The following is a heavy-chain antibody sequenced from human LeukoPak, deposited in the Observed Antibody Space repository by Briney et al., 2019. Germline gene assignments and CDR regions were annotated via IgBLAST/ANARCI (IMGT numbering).Heavy chain of an antibody. CDR2: ISYDGSNK. CDR1: GFPFSAYA. Sequence: GGSLRLSCAASGFPFSAYAMHWVRQAPGKGLEWVAVISYDGSNKYYADSVKGRFTISRDNSKNTLYLQMNSLRAEDTAVYYCARDPLIAAAGTLGVYYFDYWGQGTLVTVSS. D-gene: IGHD6-13*01. J-gene: IGHJ4*02. CDR3: ARDPLIAAAGTLGVYYFDY. V-gene: IGHV3-30-3*01.